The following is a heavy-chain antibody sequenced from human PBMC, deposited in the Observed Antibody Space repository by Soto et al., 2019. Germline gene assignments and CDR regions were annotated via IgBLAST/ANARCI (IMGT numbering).Heavy chain of an antibody. CDR1: GFTFSSYG. J-gene: IGHJ6*03. D-gene: IGHD6-13*01. Sequence: QVQLVECGGGVVQPGRSLRLSCAASGFTFSSYGMHWVRQAPGKGLEWVAVISYDGSNKYYADSVKGRFTISRDNSKNTLYLQMNSLRAEDTAVYYCAKASTSPGYSSSWYYYYYYMDVWGKAPTVTVSS. CDR3: AKASTSPGYSSSWYYYYYYMDV. CDR2: ISYDGSNK. V-gene: IGHV3-30*18.